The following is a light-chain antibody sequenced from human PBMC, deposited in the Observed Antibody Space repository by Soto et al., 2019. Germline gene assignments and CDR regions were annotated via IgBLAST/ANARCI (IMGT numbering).Light chain of an antibody. J-gene: IGKJ3*01. CDR2: TAS. CDR3: QKYKTYPFA. V-gene: IGKV1-16*01. Sequence: DIQMTQTPSSLSASVGDLVTITCRASQDIGNYLAWFQLKSGEAPRSLIYTASHLHSGVPSRFSGSGSGTDFTLTISGLQPEDFATYYCQKYKTYPFAFGPGTKVEIK. CDR1: QDIGNY.